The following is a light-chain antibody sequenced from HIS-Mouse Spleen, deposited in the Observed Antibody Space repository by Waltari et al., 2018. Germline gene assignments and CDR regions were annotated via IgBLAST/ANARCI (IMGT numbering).Light chain of an antibody. V-gene: IGLV2-11*01. J-gene: IGLJ2*01. Sequence: QSALTQPRSVSGSPGQSVTISCTGTSSDVGGYNYVSWYQQHPGKAPNLMIYDVSKRPSGGPERFSVSKSGTTASLTISGLQAEAEADYYCCSYAGSYTFEVVFGGGTKLTVL. CDR1: SSDVGGYNY. CDR2: DVS. CDR3: CSYAGSYTFEVV.